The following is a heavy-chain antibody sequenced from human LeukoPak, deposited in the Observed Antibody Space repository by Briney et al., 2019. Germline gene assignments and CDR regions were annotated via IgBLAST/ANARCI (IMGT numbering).Heavy chain of an antibody. CDR3: AWTGIVGATNIDC. J-gene: IGHJ4*02. D-gene: IGHD1-26*01. CDR2: IYHNGNT. Sequence: PSETLSLICAVSGGSISSGGYSWSWIRQPPGKGLESLGYIYHNGNTYYRPSLKSRVTISVDRSKNQLSLKLSSVTAADTAVYYCAWTGIVGATNIDCWGQGTLVTFSS. CDR1: GGSISSGGYS. V-gene: IGHV4-30-2*01.